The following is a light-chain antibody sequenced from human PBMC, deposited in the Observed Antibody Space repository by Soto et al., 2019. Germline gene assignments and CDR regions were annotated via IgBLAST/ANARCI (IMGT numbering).Light chain of an antibody. CDR1: QSVSSSY. J-gene: IGKJ2*01. Sequence: EIALTQSPGTLSLSPRQRATLSCRASQSVSSSYLAWYQQKPGQAPRLLIYGACSRATGIPDRFSGSESGTDFTLTISRREPGDFAVYYCQQYGSPMYTFGQGTKLEIK. CDR2: GAC. CDR3: QQYGSPMYT. V-gene: IGKV3-20*01.